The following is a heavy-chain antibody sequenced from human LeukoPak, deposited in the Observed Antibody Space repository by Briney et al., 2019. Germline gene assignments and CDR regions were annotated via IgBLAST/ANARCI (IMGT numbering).Heavy chain of an antibody. CDR1: GGSISSSSYY. D-gene: IGHD3-22*01. Sequence: SETLSLTCTVSGGSISSSSYYWGWLRQPPGKGLEWIGSIYYSGSTYYNPSLKSRVTISVDTSKNQFSLKLSSVTAADTAVYYCASHYYDSSGYDDYWGQGTLVTVSS. CDR3: ASHYYDSSGYDDY. V-gene: IGHV4-39*01. CDR2: IYYSGST. J-gene: IGHJ4*02.